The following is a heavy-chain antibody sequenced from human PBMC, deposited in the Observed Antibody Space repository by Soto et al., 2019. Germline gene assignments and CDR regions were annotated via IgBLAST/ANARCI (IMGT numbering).Heavy chain of an antibody. D-gene: IGHD6-6*01. CDR2: IDPSDAYT. CDR1: GYSFSSYW. Sequence: EVQLEQSGAEVKKPGESLRISCKGSGYSFSSYWITWVRQMPGKGLEWMGRIDPSDAYTTYSPSFQGHVTISADKSISTAYLQWSSLKASDTAIYYCARHSGPYSSSSPVGYWGQGTLVTVSS. CDR3: ARHSGPYSSSSPVGY. V-gene: IGHV5-10-1*03. J-gene: IGHJ4*02.